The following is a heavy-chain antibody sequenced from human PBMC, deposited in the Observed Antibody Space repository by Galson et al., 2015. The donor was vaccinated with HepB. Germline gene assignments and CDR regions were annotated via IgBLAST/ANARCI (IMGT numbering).Heavy chain of an antibody. J-gene: IGHJ5*02. CDR3: ARDGSSIAAQNWFDP. CDR2: IWYDGSNK. CDR1: GFTFSSYG. Sequence: SLRLSCAASGFTFSSYGMHWVRQAPGKGLEWVAVIWYDGSNKYYADSVKGRFTISRDNSKNTLYLQMNSLRAEDTAVYYCARDGSSIAAQNWFDPWGQGTLVTVSS. V-gene: IGHV3-33*01. D-gene: IGHD6-6*01.